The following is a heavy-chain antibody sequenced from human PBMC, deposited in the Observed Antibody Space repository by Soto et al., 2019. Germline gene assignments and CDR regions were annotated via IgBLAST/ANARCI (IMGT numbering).Heavy chain of an antibody. CDR1: GFTFSSYW. J-gene: IGHJ4*02. D-gene: IGHD4-17*01. CDR2: INSDGTTT. CDR3: ARDPYGDLDY. Sequence: EVQLVESGGGLVQPGGSLRLSCAASGFTFSSYWMHWVRQAPGKGLVWVSGINSDGTTTSYADSVKGRFTISRDNVKNTLYLQMNSLRAEDTAVYYCARDPYGDLDYWGQGTLVTVSS. V-gene: IGHV3-74*01.